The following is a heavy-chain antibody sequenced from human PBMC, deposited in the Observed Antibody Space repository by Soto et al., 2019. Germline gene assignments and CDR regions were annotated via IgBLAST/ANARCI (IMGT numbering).Heavy chain of an antibody. D-gene: IGHD3-10*01. CDR1: GGSISSSNW. V-gene: IGHV4-4*02. CDR3: ARERAFGESSPGYYYYGMDV. Sequence: QVQLQESGPGLVKPSGTLSLTCAVSGGSISSSNWWSWVRQTPGKGLEWIGEIYHSGSTNYNPSRESRVTISVDKSKNQFSLKLTSVSAADTAVYYCARERAFGESSPGYYYYGMDVWGQGTTVTVSS. CDR2: IYHSGST. J-gene: IGHJ6*02.